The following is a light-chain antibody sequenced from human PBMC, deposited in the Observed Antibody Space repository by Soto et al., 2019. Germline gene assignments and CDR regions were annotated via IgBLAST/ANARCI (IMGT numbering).Light chain of an antibody. Sequence: IVMTQSPAPLSVSPGERATLSCRASQSVSSNLAWYQQKPGQAPRLLIYGASTRATGIPARFSGSGSGTEFTLTISSLQSEDFAVYYCQQYNNWPRTFGPGTKADIK. CDR2: GAS. J-gene: IGKJ1*01. CDR3: QQYNNWPRT. V-gene: IGKV3-15*01. CDR1: QSVSSN.